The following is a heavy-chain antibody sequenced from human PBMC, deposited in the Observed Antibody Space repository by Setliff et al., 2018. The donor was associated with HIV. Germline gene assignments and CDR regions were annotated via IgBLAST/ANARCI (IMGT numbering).Heavy chain of an antibody. CDR1: GDSISSDAYY. Sequence: KPSETLSLTCTVSGDSISSDAYYWSWIRQHPEKGLEWVGYISYSGGSYYNPSLKSRISISMDTSKNQFSLKLKSVTAADTAVYYCARLNVEMFVVMAATPGWFGPWGQGILVTVSS. J-gene: IGHJ5*02. D-gene: IGHD2-15*01. CDR2: ISYSGGS. V-gene: IGHV4-31*03. CDR3: ARLNVEMFVVMAATPGWFGP.